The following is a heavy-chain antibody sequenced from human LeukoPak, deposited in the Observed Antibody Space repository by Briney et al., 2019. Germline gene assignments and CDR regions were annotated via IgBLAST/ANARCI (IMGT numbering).Heavy chain of an antibody. CDR2: ISGSGGST. D-gene: IGHD3-22*01. CDR1: GFTFSSYA. CDR3: AKDLGEYYYDSSGYYPDY. J-gene: IGHJ4*02. V-gene: IGHV3-23*01. Sequence: GGSLRLSCAASGFTFSSYAMSWVRQAPEKGLDWVSAISGSGGSTYYADSVKGRFTISRDNSKNTLYLQMNSLRAEDTAVYYCAKDLGEYYYDSSGYYPDYWGQGTLVTVSS.